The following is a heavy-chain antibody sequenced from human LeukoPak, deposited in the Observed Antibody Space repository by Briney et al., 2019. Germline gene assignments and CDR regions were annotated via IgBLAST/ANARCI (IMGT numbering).Heavy chain of an antibody. CDR3: ARFFYRLSFDS. CDR1: GYSFPNYW. CDR2: IHPGDSET. V-gene: IGHV5-51*01. J-gene: IGHJ4*02. D-gene: IGHD2/OR15-2a*01. Sequence: GESLKISCQGSGYSFPNYWIAWVRQLPGKGLEWMGSIHPGDSETRYNPSIQGQFNISIDKSLSSAYLQWSSLKAADTGMYYCARFFYRLSFDSWGQGALITVSS.